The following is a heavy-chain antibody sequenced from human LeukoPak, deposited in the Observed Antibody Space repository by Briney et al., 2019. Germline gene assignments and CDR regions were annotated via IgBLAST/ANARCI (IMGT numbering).Heavy chain of an antibody. V-gene: IGHV1-18*01. Sequence: ASVNVSCKASGYTFTSYGISWVRQAPGQGLEWMGWISAYNGNTNYAQKLQGRVTMTTDTSTSTAYMELRSLRSDDTAVYYCARDRPEGVLYYYYYYGMDVWGQGTTVTVSS. D-gene: IGHD6-6*01. J-gene: IGHJ6*02. CDR1: GYTFTSYG. CDR3: ARDRPEGVLYYYYYYGMDV. CDR2: ISAYNGNT.